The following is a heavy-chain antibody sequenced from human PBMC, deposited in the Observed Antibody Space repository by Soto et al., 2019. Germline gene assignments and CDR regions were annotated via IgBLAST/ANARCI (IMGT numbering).Heavy chain of an antibody. CDR3: ARGTHYLEKRGPG. CDR1: GFKFSDFF. J-gene: IGHJ4*02. V-gene: IGHV3-11*06. D-gene: IGHD1-7*01. CDR2: INGGSTQT. Sequence: QLVESGGALVKPGGSLRLSCAASGFKFSDFFMSWIRQAPGKGLEWIGHINGGSTQTQYVDSVRGRFTISRDNAKNLLFLQMDSLRPEDTAVYYCARGTHYLEKRGPGGGQGTLVTVSS.